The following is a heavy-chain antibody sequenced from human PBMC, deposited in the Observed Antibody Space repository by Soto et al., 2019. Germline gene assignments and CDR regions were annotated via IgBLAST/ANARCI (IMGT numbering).Heavy chain of an antibody. J-gene: IGHJ5*02. CDR2: INSDGSST. D-gene: IGHD3-22*01. V-gene: IGHV3-74*01. CDR1: GFTFSSYW. Sequence: ILSCAASGFTFSSYWMHWVRQAPGKGLVWVSRINSDGSSTSYADSVKGRFTISRDNAKNTLYLQMNSLRAEDTAVYYCARDAFYDSSGYYVYNWFDPWGQGTLVTVSS. CDR3: ARDAFYDSSGYYVYNWFDP.